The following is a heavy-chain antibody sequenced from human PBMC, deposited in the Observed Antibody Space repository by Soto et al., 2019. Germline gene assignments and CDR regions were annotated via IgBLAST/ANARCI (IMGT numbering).Heavy chain of an antibody. J-gene: IGHJ4*01. CDR3: TKYDPRAPSTLDY. D-gene: IGHD2-2*01. V-gene: IGHV3-72*01. Sequence: EAQLVESGGGLVQPGGSLRLSCAASGFTFSDHYMDWVRQSPGKGLEWVGRIRNKANRYTTAYAASVKGRFTISRDDSRNSLYLQMNSLKTEDTTVYYCTKYDPRAPSTLDYWGQRTLVTASS. CDR2: IRNKANRYTT. CDR1: GFTFSDHY.